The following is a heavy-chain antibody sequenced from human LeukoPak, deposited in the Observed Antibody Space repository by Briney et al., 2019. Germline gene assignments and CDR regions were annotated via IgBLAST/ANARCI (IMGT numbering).Heavy chain of an antibody. V-gene: IGHV1-69*04. CDR3: ASDKYSSGWTAYYYYGMDV. Sequence: SVKVSCKASGGTFSSYAISWVRQAPGQGLEWMGRIIPILGIANYAQKFQGRVTITADKSTSTAYMELSSLRSEDTAVYYCASDKYSSGWTAYYYYGMDVWGQGTTVTVSS. D-gene: IGHD6-19*01. CDR2: IIPILGIA. J-gene: IGHJ6*02. CDR1: GGTFSSYA.